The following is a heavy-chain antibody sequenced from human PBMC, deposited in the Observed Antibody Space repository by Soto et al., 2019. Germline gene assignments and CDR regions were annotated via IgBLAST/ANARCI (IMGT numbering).Heavy chain of an antibody. CDR1: GGSISSSSYY. CDR3: AREVYFDWPLGFDY. CDR2: IYYSGST. V-gene: IGHV4-39*07. D-gene: IGHD3-9*01. Sequence: SETLSLTCTVSGGSISSSSYYWGWIRQPPGKGLEWIGSIYYSGSTYYNPSLKSRVTISVDTSKNQFSLKLSSVTAADTAVYYCAREVYFDWPLGFDYWGQGTLVTVSS. J-gene: IGHJ4*02.